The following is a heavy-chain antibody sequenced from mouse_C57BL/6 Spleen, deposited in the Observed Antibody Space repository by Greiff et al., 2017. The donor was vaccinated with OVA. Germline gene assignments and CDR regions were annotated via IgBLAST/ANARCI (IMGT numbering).Heavy chain of an antibody. V-gene: IGHV1-52*01. J-gene: IGHJ2*01. CDR2: IDPSDSET. Sequence: QVHVKQPGAELVRPGSSVKLSCKASGYTFTSYWMHWVKQRPIHGLEWIGNIDPSDSETHYNQKFKDKATLTVDKSSSTAYMQLSSLTSEDSAVYYCARETGTGFFDYWGQGTTLTVSS. D-gene: IGHD4-1*01. CDR1: GYTFTSYW. CDR3: ARETGTGFFDY.